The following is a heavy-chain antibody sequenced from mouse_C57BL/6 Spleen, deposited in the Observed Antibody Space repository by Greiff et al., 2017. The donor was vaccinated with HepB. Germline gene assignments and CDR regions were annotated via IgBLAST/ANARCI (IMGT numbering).Heavy chain of an antibody. CDR2: ISSGSSTI. V-gene: IGHV5-17*01. D-gene: IGHD2-1*01. J-gene: IGHJ3*01. CDR3: ARNLDGNFFFAY. Sequence: EVKLQESGGGLVKPGGSLKLSCAASGFTFSDYGMHWVRQAPEKGLEWVAYISSGSSTIYYADTVKGRFTISRDNAKNTLFLQMTSLRSEDTAMYYCARNLDGNFFFAYWGQGTLVTVAA. CDR1: GFTFSDYG.